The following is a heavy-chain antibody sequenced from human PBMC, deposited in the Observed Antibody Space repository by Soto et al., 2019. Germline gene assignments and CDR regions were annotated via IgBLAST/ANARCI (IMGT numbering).Heavy chain of an antibody. V-gene: IGHV3-30-3*01. CDR1: GFTFSSYA. CDR2: ISYDGSNK. CDR3: ARENTEYYDRSGHFDY. Sequence: QVQLVESGGGVVQPGRSLRLSCAASGFTFSSYAMHWVRQAPGKGLEWVAVISYDGSNKYYADSVKGRFTISRDNSKNSLYLQMNSLRAEDTAVYYCARENTEYYDRSGHFDYWGQGTLVTVSS. D-gene: IGHD3-22*01. J-gene: IGHJ4*02.